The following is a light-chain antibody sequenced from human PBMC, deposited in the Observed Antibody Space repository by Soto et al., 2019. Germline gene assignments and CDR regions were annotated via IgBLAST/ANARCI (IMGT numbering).Light chain of an antibody. CDR3: QQYKTYSAT. CDR1: QSISIW. Sequence: DIPMTQSPSTLSASVGDRVTITCRASQSISIWLAWYQQKPGKAPKLLIYDASSLKSGVPSRFSGSGSGTEFTLTISSLQPDDFATYFCQQYKTYSATFGQGTKVEIK. J-gene: IGKJ1*01. V-gene: IGKV1-5*01. CDR2: DAS.